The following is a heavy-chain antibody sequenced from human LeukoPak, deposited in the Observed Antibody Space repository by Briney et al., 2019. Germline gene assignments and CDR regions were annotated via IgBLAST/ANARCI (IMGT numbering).Heavy chain of an antibody. CDR3: TTLTLMYHYDSSGRYWYFAL. CDR2: ISYDGSNK. V-gene: IGHV3-30*03. D-gene: IGHD3-22*01. Sequence: GGSLRLSCAASGFTFSSYGMHWVRQAPGKGLEWVAVISYDGSNKYYADSVKGRFTISRDNSKNTLYLQMNSLKTEDTAVYYCTTLTLMYHYDSSGRYWYFALWGRGTLVTVSS. CDR1: GFTFSSYG. J-gene: IGHJ2*01.